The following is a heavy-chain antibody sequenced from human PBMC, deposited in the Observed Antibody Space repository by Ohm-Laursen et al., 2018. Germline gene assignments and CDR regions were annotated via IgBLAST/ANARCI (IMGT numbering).Heavy chain of an antibody. D-gene: IGHD4-11*01. V-gene: IGHV3-33*01. CDR3: ARDGIDYSTYDFDY. CDR1: GFTFSDYG. J-gene: IGHJ4*02. Sequence: SLRLSCTAPGFTFSDYGMHWVRQAPGKGLEWVAVLWYDGSNKHYADSVRGRFTISRDNSKNTLYLQMNSLRADDTAIYYCARDGIDYSTYDFDYWGQGTLVTVSS. CDR2: LWYDGSNK.